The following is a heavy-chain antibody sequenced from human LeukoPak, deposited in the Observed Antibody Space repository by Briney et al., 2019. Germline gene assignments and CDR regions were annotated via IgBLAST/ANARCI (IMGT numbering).Heavy chain of an antibody. CDR2: IYYSGST. Sequence: SETLSLTCTVSGGSISSYYWGWIRQPPGKGLEWIGYIYYSGSTNYNPSLKSRVTISVDTSKNQFSLKLSSVTAADTAVYYCARLGTTSPTYYYDSSGVDYWGQGTLVTVSS. CDR3: ARLGTTSPTYYYDSSGVDY. J-gene: IGHJ4*02. V-gene: IGHV4-59*08. D-gene: IGHD3-22*01. CDR1: GGSISSYY.